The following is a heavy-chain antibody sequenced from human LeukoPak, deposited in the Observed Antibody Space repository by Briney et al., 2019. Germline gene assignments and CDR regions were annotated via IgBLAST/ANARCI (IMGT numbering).Heavy chain of an antibody. CDR3: AKEGPYSYGPGDAFDI. CDR2: IISSSSYI. J-gene: IGHJ3*02. Sequence: GGSLRLSCAASGFTFSSYSMNWVRQAPGKGLEWVSSIISSSSYIYYADSVKGRFTISRDNAKNSLYLQMNSLRAEDTAVYYCAKEGPYSYGPGDAFDIWGQGTMVTVSS. D-gene: IGHD5-18*01. V-gene: IGHV3-21*01. CDR1: GFTFSSYS.